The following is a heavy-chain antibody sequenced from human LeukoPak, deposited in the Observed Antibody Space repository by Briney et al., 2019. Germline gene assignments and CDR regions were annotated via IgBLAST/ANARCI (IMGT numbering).Heavy chain of an antibody. J-gene: IGHJ4*02. Sequence: GRSLRLSCAASGFTFSRYGMYWVRQAPGKGLEWVAVISSDGTNKYYADSVKGRFTISRDNSKNTLYLQMASLRAEDTAVYYCARLLGGYSDYWGQGTLVTVSS. CDR2: ISSDGTNK. CDR3: ARLLGGYSDY. V-gene: IGHV3-30*03. D-gene: IGHD5-18*01. CDR1: GFTFSRYG.